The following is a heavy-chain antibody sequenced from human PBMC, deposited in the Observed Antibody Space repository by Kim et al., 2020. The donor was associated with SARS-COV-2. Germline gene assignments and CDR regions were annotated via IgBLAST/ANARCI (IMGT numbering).Heavy chain of an antibody. D-gene: IGHD3-10*01. V-gene: IGHV3-11*01. J-gene: IGHJ4*02. CDR2: ITSSGSSK. CDR3: ARGHYGLDY. Sequence: GGSLRLSCAASGFTFSDHYMSWIRQATGKGLEWVSYITSSGSSKHYADSVKGRFTISRDNADNSLYLQMNSLRAEDTAVYYCARGHYGLDYWGQGTLVTV. CDR1: GFTFSDHY.